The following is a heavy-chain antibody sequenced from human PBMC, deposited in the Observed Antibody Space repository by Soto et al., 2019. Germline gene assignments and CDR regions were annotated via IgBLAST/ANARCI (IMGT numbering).Heavy chain of an antibody. V-gene: IGHV1-46*01. Sequence: ASVKVSCKASGYKFTTYFIHWVRQAPGQGLEWMGMIHPSGDTGYAQKFRGGVTMTIDTSTTTAYMDLRNLTSEDTAVYFSVRGYCTTSPCSGDFQFWGQGTLVTVSS. CDR2: IHPSGDT. J-gene: IGHJ1*01. CDR1: GYKFTTYF. CDR3: VRGYCTTSPCSGDFQF. D-gene: IGHD2-15*01.